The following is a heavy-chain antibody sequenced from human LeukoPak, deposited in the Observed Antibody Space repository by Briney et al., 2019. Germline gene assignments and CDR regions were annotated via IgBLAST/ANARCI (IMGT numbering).Heavy chain of an antibody. Sequence: GESLKISCKGSGYSFTTYWIGWVRQMPGKGLEWMGIIYPGDSDTRYSPSFQGQATMSADKSISTAYLQWSSLKASDTAMYYCARSYGSGSYGGAFDIWGQGTMVTVSS. CDR3: ARSYGSGSYGGAFDI. CDR2: IYPGDSDT. D-gene: IGHD3-10*01. V-gene: IGHV5-51*01. J-gene: IGHJ3*02. CDR1: GYSFTTYW.